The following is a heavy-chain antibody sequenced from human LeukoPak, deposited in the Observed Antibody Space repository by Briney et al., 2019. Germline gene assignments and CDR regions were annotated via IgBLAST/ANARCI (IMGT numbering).Heavy chain of an antibody. V-gene: IGHV3-7*04. CDR1: GFSFTNFW. J-gene: IGHJ4*02. CDR2: IHPEGNEK. CDR3: ARGDAFSGDH. Sequence: GGSLRLSCAVSGFSFTNFWMSWVRQAPGRGLEWVANIHPEGNEKYHVESVKGRFTISRGNTKNLLFLQMNGLRVEDTAVYYCARGDAFSGDHWGQGTLVTVSS.